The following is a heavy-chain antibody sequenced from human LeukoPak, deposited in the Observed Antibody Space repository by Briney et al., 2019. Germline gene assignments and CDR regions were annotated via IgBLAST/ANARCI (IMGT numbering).Heavy chain of an antibody. CDR2: IYYSGST. D-gene: IGHD3-3*01. V-gene: IGHV4-59*01. Sequence: SETLSLTCTVSGGSISSYYWSWIRQPPGKGLEWIGYIYYSGSTNYNPSLKSRVTISVDTSKNQFSLKLSSVTAADTAVYYCARAGGYDFWSGYYDVWGQGTLVTVSS. CDR3: ARAGGYDFWSGYYDV. J-gene: IGHJ4*02. CDR1: GGSISSYY.